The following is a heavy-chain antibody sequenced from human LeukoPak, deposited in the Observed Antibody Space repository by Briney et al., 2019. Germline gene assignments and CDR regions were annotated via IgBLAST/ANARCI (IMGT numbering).Heavy chain of an antibody. V-gene: IGHV1-46*01. J-gene: IGHJ5*02. CDR2: INPRGDNT. CDR1: GSTFTWFL. CDR3: ARPAYCDGTNCGYWLDP. Sequence: ASVKVSCKTYGSTFTWFLIHWVRQAPGQGLEWVGTINPRGDNTSYAQRFQGRVTLTEDTSTSTFYMELSSLTSDDTAVYFCARPAYCDGTNCGYWLDPWGPGTLVTVSS. D-gene: IGHD2-21*01.